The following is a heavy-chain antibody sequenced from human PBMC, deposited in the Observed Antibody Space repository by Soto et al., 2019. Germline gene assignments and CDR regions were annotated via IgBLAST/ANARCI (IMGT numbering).Heavy chain of an antibody. V-gene: IGHV3-23*01. CDR3: AKQTTGYSSSWYGYYFDY. Sequence: GGSLRLSCAASGFTFSSYAMSWVRQAPGKGLEWVSAISGSGGSTYYADSVKGRFTISRDNSKNTLYLQMNSLRAEDTAVYYCAKQTTGYSSSWYGYYFDYWGQGTLVTVPS. D-gene: IGHD6-13*01. CDR2: ISGSGGST. J-gene: IGHJ4*02. CDR1: GFTFSSYA.